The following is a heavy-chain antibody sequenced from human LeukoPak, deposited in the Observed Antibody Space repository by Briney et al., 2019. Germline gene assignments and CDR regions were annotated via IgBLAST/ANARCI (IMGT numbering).Heavy chain of an antibody. CDR2: ISGYNGNT. D-gene: IGHD6-19*01. J-gene: IGHJ4*02. Sequence: ASVKVSCKASGYTFTNYGISWVRQAPGQGLEWMGWISGYNGNTNYAQKFQGRITMTTDTSTSTGYMELRSLRSDDTAVYYCARDLKMGYSSGRYSWGTGSSNDYWGQGTLVTVFS. V-gene: IGHV1-18*01. CDR1: GYTFTNYG. CDR3: ARDLKMGYSSGRYSWGTGSSNDY.